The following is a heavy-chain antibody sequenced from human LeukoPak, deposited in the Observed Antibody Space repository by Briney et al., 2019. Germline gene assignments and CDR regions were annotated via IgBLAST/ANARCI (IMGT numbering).Heavy chain of an antibody. J-gene: IGHJ4*02. D-gene: IGHD3-10*01. CDR2: IDSGGTT. Sequence: GGSLRLSCAASGFTVSSNYMSWVRQAPGKGLEWVSAIDSGGTTYSADSVRGRFTISRDNSKNTLSLQMNSLRAEDTAVYYCARYDGGSGPFDYWGQGTLVTVSS. CDR1: GFTVSSNY. V-gene: IGHV3-66*01. CDR3: ARYDGGSGPFDY.